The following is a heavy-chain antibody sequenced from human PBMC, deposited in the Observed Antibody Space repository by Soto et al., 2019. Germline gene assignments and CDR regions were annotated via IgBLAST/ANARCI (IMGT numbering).Heavy chain of an antibody. CDR3: AKGVPGIAVAGTGYFQH. J-gene: IGHJ1*01. D-gene: IGHD6-19*01. Sequence: PGGSLRLSCAASGFTFSSYAMSWVRQAPGKGQEWVSGISGSGDSTYYADSVKGRFTISRDNSKNTLYLQMNSLRAEDTAVYYCAKGVPGIAVAGTGYFQHWGQGTLVTVSS. CDR1: GFTFSSYA. CDR2: ISGSGDST. V-gene: IGHV3-23*01.